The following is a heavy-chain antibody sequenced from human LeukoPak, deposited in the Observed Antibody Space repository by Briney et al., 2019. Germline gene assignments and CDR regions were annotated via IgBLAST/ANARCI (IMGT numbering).Heavy chain of an antibody. CDR1: GFTFYNYA. J-gene: IGHJ4*02. V-gene: IGHV3-23*01. CDR2: VSGSGGSA. CDR3: AKAGVRFLEWSRGFDY. D-gene: IGHD3-3*01. Sequence: GGSLRLSCAASGFTFYNYAMSWVRQAPGKGLERVSAVSGSGGSAYYADSVKGRFIISRDSSKNTLFLQLNSLRAEDTAVFYCAKAGVRFLEWSRGFDYWGQGTLVTVSS.